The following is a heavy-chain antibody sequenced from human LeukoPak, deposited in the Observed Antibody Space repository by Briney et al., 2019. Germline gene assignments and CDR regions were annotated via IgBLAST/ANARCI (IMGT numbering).Heavy chain of an antibody. CDR3: ARSYYYDSSGNRADAFDF. V-gene: IGHV3-53*01. CDR2: IYTGGNT. D-gene: IGHD3-22*01. Sequence: GGSLRLSCAASGFTVDSNYLSWVRQAPGKGLEWVSTIYTGGNTYYAASVKGRFTISRDNSKNTLFLQMNSLRAEDTAIYYCARSYYYDSSGNRADAFDFWGQGTMVTVSS. CDR1: GFTVDSNY. J-gene: IGHJ3*01.